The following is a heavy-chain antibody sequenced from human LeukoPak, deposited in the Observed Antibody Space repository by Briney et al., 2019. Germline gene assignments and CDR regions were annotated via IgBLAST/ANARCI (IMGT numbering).Heavy chain of an antibody. CDR3: ARETVRRGGDLDAFDI. J-gene: IGHJ3*02. CDR2: ISSSSSYI. D-gene: IGHD2-21*02. Sequence: GGSLRLSCAASGFTFSSYSVNWVRQAPGKGLEWVSSISSSSSYIYYADSVKGRFTISRDNAKNSLYLQMNSLRAEDTALYYCARETVRRGGDLDAFDIWGQGTMVTVSS. V-gene: IGHV3-21*04. CDR1: GFTFSSYS.